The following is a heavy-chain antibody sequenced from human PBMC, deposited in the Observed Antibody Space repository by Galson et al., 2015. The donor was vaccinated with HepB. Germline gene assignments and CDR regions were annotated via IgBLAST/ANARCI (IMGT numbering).Heavy chain of an antibody. CDR1: GYTFTSYY. D-gene: IGHD3-10*01. CDR3: ARGSERFGELLSGYDY. Sequence: SVKVSCKASGYTFTSYYMHWVRQAPGQGLEWMGIINPSGGSTSYAQKLQGRVTMTRDTSTSTVYMELSSLRSEDTAVYYCARGSERFGELLSGYDYWGQGTLVTVSS. CDR2: INPSGGST. V-gene: IGHV1-46*04. J-gene: IGHJ4*02.